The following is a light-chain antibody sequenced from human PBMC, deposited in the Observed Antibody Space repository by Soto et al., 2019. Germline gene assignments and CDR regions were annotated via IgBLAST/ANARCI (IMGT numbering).Light chain of an antibody. V-gene: IGKV2-30*02. CDR1: QNLVHSDGDTY. CDR2: RVS. Sequence: DVVMTQSPLSLPVNLGEPAAISCRSTQNLVHSDGDTYLSWFHQRPSQSPRRLIFRVSKRGFGVLPTFIGSGSGTDFTLEITSVEAEDVGVYYGMQGTDWPPYTFGQGTRLVIK. J-gene: IGKJ2*01. CDR3: MQGTDWPPYT.